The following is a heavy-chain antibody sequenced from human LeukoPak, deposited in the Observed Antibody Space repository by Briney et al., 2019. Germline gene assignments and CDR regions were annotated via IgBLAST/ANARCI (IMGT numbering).Heavy chain of an antibody. CDR1: GLTLSSNS. CDR2: ISSSSRYT. J-gene: IGHJ4*02. Sequence: GRSLSLSCAASGLTLSSNSTNWVRQAPRKGREWVGSISSSSRYTYYADSVEGRFTISRDNAKNSLYRQTNSQMSEDTAVYYCAIFLPQGAYCGGDCYGFDYWGQGTLVTVSS. V-gene: IGHV3-21*01. CDR3: AIFLPQGAYCGGDCYGFDY. D-gene: IGHD2-21*02.